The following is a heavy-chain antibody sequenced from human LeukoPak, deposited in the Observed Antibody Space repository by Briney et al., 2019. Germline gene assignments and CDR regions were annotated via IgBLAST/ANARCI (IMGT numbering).Heavy chain of an antibody. J-gene: IGHJ6*03. CDR3: ARVRVPMVVRGPTHCYYYYYMDV. CDR1: GGSFSGYY. CDR2: INHSGST. Sequence: SETLSLTCAVYGGSFSGYYWSWIRQPPGKGLEWIGEINHSGSTNYNPSLKSRVTISVDTSKNQFSLKLSSVTAADTAVYYCARVRVPMVVRGPTHCYYYYYMDVWGKGTTVTVSS. D-gene: IGHD3-10*01. V-gene: IGHV4-34*01.